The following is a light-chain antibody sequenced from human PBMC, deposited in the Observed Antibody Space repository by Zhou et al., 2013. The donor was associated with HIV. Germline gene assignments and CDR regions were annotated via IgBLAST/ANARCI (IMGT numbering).Light chain of an antibody. CDR3: LQYGRSLT. V-gene: IGKV3-20*01. CDR2: GAS. CDR1: QSLSSNY. Sequence: EIVLTQSPGTLSLSPGERATLSCRASQSLSSNYVAWYQQKSGQAPRLLIYGASTRATGIPDRFSGTGSGTDFTLTISRLEPEDSAAYYCLQYGRSLTFGGGTKVEIK. J-gene: IGKJ4*01.